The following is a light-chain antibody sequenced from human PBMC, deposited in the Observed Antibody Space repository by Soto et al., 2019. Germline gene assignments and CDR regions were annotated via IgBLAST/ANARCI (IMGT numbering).Light chain of an antibody. Sequence: QSVLTQPPSVSGAPGQRVTISCSGTSSSIGAGYEVHWYHQLPGTAPKLVVSGNGNRPSGVPDRLSASKSGTSASLAITGLQAEDEADYYCSSYTIRSTLVVFGGGTKVAVL. J-gene: IGLJ3*02. CDR1: SSSIGAGYE. CDR2: GNG. CDR3: SSYTIRSTLVV. V-gene: IGLV1-40*01.